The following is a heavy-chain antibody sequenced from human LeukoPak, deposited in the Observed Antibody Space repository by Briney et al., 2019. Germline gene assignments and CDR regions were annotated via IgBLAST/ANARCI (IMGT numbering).Heavy chain of an antibody. CDR2: INPNTGNT. CDR3: ARGGYSYGYMGYFDF. J-gene: IGHJ4*02. D-gene: IGHD5-18*01. CDR1: GYIFTNYG. V-gene: IGHV1-3*01. Sequence: ASVKVSCKASGYIFTNYGIHWVRQAPGQRLEWVGWINPNTGNTKYSQKFQGSVTFIRDASASTAYMELSSLRSEDTAVYYCARGGYSYGYMGYFDFWGQGTLVTVSS.